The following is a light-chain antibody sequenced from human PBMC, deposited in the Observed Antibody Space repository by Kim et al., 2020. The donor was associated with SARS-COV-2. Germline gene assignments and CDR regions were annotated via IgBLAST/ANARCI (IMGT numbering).Light chain of an antibody. CDR3: LLSYSGAR. CDR1: TGAVTSGHY. Sequence: QAVVTQEPSLTVSPGGTVTLTCGSSTGAVTSGHYPYWFQQKPGQAPRTLIYDTSNKHSWTPARFSGSLLGGKAALTLSGVQPEDEAEYYCLLSYSGARLGGGTQLTVL. J-gene: IGLJ2*01. CDR2: DTS. V-gene: IGLV7-46*01.